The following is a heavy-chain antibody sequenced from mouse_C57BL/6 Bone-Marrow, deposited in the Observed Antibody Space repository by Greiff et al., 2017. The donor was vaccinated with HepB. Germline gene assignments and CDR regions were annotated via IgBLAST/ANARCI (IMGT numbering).Heavy chain of an antibody. V-gene: IGHV1-59*01. CDR1: GYTFPSYW. J-gene: IGHJ2*01. CDR3: ARETGTWYFDY. D-gene: IGHD4-1*01. Sequence: QVQLQQPGAELVRPGTSVKLSCKASGYTFPSYWMHWVKQRPGQGLEWIGVIDPADSYTNYNQKFKGKATLTVDTSSSTAYMQLSSLTSEDSAVYYCARETGTWYFDYWGQGTTLTVSS. CDR2: IDPADSYT.